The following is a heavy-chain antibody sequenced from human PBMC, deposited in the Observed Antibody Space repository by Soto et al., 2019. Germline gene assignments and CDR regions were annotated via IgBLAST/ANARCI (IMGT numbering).Heavy chain of an antibody. CDR3: AKVREDLVLLVALDF. D-gene: IGHD2-8*01. Sequence: QVQLVESGGGVVQPGRSLRLSCAASGFTLSDYAIHWVRQAPGKGLEWVAVISDDASDKYYGDSVKGRFTISRDSSKNTLYLQRNNLRPEDTAVYYCAKVREDLVLLVALDFWGQGTLVTVYS. J-gene: IGHJ4*02. CDR2: ISDDASDK. V-gene: IGHV3-30*18. CDR1: GFTLSDYA.